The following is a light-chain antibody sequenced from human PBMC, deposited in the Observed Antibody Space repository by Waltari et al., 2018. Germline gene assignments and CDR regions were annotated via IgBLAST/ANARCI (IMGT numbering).Light chain of an antibody. V-gene: IGKV3-11*01. CDR2: DAS. J-gene: IGKJ5*01. CDR1: HSVGSY. CDR3: QQRSDRSIT. Sequence: IVLTQSPGTLSLSPGDRATLSCRASHSVGSYLAWYQHKPGQAPRLLIYDASRRASGSPDRFSGSGSATDFTLTITRLETDDFAIYYCQQRSDRSITFGQGTRLEI.